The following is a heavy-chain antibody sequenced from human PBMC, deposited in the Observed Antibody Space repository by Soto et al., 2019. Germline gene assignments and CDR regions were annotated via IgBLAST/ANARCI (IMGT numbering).Heavy chain of an antibody. Sequence: QLQLQESGPGLVKPSETLSLTCSVSGVSISNTSYYCGWIRQPPGKGLEWVGTIYFSGSTFYNPSLKSQVTISIDTSKNKFSLRLSSVTAADTAVYYCARHGSYWGQGTLVTVSS. CDR2: IYFSGST. J-gene: IGHJ4*02. V-gene: IGHV4-39*01. CDR1: GVSISNTSYY. CDR3: ARHGSY.